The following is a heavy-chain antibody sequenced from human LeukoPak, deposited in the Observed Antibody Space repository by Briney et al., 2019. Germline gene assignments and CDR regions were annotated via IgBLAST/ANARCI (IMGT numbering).Heavy chain of an antibody. Sequence: GGSLRLSCAASGFTVSSNYMSWVRQAPGKGLEWVANIKQDGSEKYYVDSVKGRFTISRDNAKNSLYLQMNSLRAEDTAVYYCARGSGWYGYWGQGTLVTVSS. CDR2: IKQDGSEK. J-gene: IGHJ4*02. CDR3: ARGSGWYGY. V-gene: IGHV3-7*01. D-gene: IGHD6-19*01. CDR1: GFTVSSNY.